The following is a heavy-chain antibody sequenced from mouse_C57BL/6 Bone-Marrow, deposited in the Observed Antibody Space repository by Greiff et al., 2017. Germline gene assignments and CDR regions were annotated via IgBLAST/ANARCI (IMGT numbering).Heavy chain of an antibody. D-gene: IGHD1-1*01. CDR2: IYPNSGST. CDR3: ARCYYGSSLFAY. V-gene: IGHV1-64*01. J-gene: IGHJ3*01. CDR1: GYTFTSYW. Sequence: QIQLQQSGAELVKPGASVKLSCKASGYTFTSYWMHWVKQRPGQGLEWIGMIYPNSGSTNYNEKFKSKATLTVDKSSSTAYLQLSSLTSEDSAVYYCARCYYGSSLFAYWGQGTLVTVSA.